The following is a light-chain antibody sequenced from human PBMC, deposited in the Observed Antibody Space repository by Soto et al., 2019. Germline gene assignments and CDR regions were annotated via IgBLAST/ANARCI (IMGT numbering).Light chain of an antibody. CDR1: QGINTY. CDR3: QQLDSYVFT. J-gene: IGKJ3*01. V-gene: IGKV1-9*01. CDR2: DAS. Sequence: DIQLTQSPSFLSASVGDRVTITCRASQGINTYLAWYQQKLGKAPKVLIYDASKLHSGVPSRFSGSGSGTEFTLTISSLQPEDFATYYCQQLDSYVFTFGPGTKVDIK.